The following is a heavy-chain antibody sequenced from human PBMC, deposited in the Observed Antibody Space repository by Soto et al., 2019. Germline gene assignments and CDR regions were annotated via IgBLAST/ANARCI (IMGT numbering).Heavy chain of an antibody. CDR3: ARAWIRFGAIDF. CDR1: GFAFNSYG. Sequence: GGSLRLSCEAAGFAFNSYGLNWVRQAQGKGLEWVSLIIGIIGKLYYGDSVRGRFTISRDNTKKSVYLQMNSQRVEDTAIYYCARAWIRFGAIDFWGQGAPVTVSS. J-gene: IGHJ4*02. V-gene: IGHV3-21*01. D-gene: IGHD3-16*01. CDR2: IIGIIGKL.